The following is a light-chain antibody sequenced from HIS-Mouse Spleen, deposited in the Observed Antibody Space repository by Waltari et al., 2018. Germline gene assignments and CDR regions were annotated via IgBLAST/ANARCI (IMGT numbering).Light chain of an antibody. CDR1: ALPKKY. CDR2: EDS. Sequence: SYELTQPPSVSVSPGQTARITCSGDALPKKYAYWYQQKSGQAPLRVIYEDSKRPSGIPESFSGSNSGTMATLTISGAQVEDEADYYCYSTDSSGNHRVFGGGTKLTVL. V-gene: IGLV3-10*01. J-gene: IGLJ2*01. CDR3: YSTDSSGNHRV.